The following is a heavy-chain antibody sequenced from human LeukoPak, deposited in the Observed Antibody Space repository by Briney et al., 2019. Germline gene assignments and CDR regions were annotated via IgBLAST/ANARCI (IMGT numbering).Heavy chain of an antibody. V-gene: IGHV3-23*01. CDR1: GFTFINYA. CDR2: ISGSGDST. CDR3: AKGTPFRNFDY. D-gene: IGHD1-14*01. Sequence: GGSLRLSCAASGFTFINYAMTWVRQAPGKGLEWVSAISGSGDSTFNADSVKGRFTISRDNSKNTLYLQMNSLRAEDTAVYYCAKGTPFRNFDYWGQGTLVTVSS. J-gene: IGHJ4*02.